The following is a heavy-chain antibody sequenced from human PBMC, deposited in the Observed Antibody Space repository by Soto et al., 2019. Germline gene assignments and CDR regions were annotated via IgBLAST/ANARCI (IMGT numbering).Heavy chain of an antibody. V-gene: IGHV3-48*02. D-gene: IGHD6-13*01. CDR1: GFPFSSYS. Sequence: GGSLRLSCTSSGFPFSSYSMNWVRQAPGKGLEWVSYISSSSSTIYYADSVKGRFTISRDNAKNSLYLQMNSLRDEDTAVYYCARDPPPSIAAAGYFDYWGQGTLVTVSS. CDR3: ARDPPPSIAAAGYFDY. CDR2: ISSSSSTI. J-gene: IGHJ4*02.